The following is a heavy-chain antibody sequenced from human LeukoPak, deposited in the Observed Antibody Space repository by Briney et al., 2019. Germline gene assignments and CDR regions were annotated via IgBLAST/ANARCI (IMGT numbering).Heavy chain of an antibody. CDR2: MSGSGGST. Sequence: GGTLRLSCAASGFTLRSYAMSWVRQAPGKGLEWVSGMSGSGGSTYYADSVKGRFTISRDNSKNTLYLQMNSLRAEDMAVYYCARIGGVGDGFDIWGQGTMVTVSS. V-gene: IGHV3-23*01. J-gene: IGHJ3*02. CDR3: ARIGGVGDGFDI. D-gene: IGHD2-15*01. CDR1: GFTLRSYA.